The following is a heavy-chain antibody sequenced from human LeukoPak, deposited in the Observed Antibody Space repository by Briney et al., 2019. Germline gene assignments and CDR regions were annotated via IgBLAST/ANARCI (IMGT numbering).Heavy chain of an antibody. Sequence: SQTLSLTCTVSGGSISSGSYYWSWIRQPAGKGLEWIGRIYTSGSTNYNPSLKSRVTISVDTSKNQFSLKLSSVAAADTAVYYCARGKPGPRFGSGNEGAFDIWGQGTMVTVSS. V-gene: IGHV4-61*02. D-gene: IGHD3-10*01. CDR2: IYTSGST. CDR1: GGSISSGSYY. CDR3: ARGKPGPRFGSGNEGAFDI. J-gene: IGHJ3*02.